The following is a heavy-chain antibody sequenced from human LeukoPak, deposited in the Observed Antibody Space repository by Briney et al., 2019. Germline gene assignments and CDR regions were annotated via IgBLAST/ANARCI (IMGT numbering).Heavy chain of an antibody. J-gene: IGHJ4*02. D-gene: IGHD5-18*01. CDR3: ARLRYTYGKNFDY. CDR2: IQQDGSEK. V-gene: IGHV3-7*01. CDR1: GFTFRAYW. Sequence: GGSLRLSCEASGFTFRAYWMSWVRQAPGTGLEWVANIQQDGSEKNYVDSVKGRFTISRDNARNSLYLEMNSLRAEDTAVYYCARLRYTYGKNFDYWGQGTLVTVSS.